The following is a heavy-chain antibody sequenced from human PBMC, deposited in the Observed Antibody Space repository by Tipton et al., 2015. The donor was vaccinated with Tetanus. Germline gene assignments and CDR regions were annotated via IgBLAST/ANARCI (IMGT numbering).Heavy chain of an antibody. Sequence: SLRLSCSASGFIFSNYWMSWVRQAPGKGLEWVAVISYDGSNKYDAESVKGRLTISRGNSNNTLYVQMDSLRAEDTAVFYCARGPYHYGDYYFDYWGRGTLVTVSS. CDR3: ARGPYHYGDYYFDY. CDR1: GFIFSNYW. V-gene: IGHV3-30-3*01. D-gene: IGHD4-17*01. CDR2: ISYDGSNK. J-gene: IGHJ4*02.